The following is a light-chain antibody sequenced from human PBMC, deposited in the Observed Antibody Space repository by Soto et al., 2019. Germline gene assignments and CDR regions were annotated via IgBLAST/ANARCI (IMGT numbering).Light chain of an antibody. V-gene: IGLV2-14*01. Sequence: QSALTQPASVSGSPGQSLTISCTGTTSDIGFYDYVSWYQQYPGKAPKLLIYGVTIRPSGISNRFSGSKSGSTASLTISGLRDEDEADYYCAAWDNSLSGPVVFGGGTQLTVL. CDR2: GVT. CDR3: AAWDNSLSGPVV. J-gene: IGLJ2*01. CDR1: TSDIGFYDY.